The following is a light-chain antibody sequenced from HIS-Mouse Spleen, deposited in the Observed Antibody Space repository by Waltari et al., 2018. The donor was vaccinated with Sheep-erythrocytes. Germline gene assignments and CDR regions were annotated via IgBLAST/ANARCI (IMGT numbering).Light chain of an antibody. CDR2: EGS. CDR3: CSYAGSSTPWV. V-gene: IGLV2-23*01. J-gene: IGLJ3*02. Sequence: QSALTHPASVSGSPGQSITISCTGTSSDVGSYNLVSWYQQHPGKAPKLMIYEGSKRHSGVSNRFSGSKSGNTASLTISGLQAEDEADYYCCSYAGSSTPWVFGGGTKLTVL. CDR1: SSDVGSYNL.